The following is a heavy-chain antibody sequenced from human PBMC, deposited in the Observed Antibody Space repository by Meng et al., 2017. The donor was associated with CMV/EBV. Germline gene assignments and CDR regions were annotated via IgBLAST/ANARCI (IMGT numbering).Heavy chain of an antibody. CDR3: ARGHRRGVVATPFDY. Sequence: GSLRLSCAVYGGSFSGYYWSGIRQPPGKGLEWIGEINHSGSTNYNPSLKSRVTISVDTSKNQFSLKLSSVTAADTAVYYCARGHRRGVVATPFDYWGQGTLVTVSS. D-gene: IGHD5-12*01. J-gene: IGHJ4*02. CDR2: INHSGST. V-gene: IGHV4-34*01. CDR1: GGSFSGYY.